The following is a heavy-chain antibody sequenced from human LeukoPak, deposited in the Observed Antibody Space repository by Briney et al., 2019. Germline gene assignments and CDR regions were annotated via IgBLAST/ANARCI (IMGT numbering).Heavy chain of an antibody. CDR3: ARSQIVVARVWFDP. V-gene: IGHV4-59*01. CDR1: GGSISSYY. Sequence: SETLSLTCTVSGGSISSYYWSWLRQPPGKGLEWIGYIYYSGSTNYNPSLKSRVTISVDTSKNQFSLKLSSVTAADTAVYYCARSQIVVARVWFDPWGQGTLVTVSS. D-gene: IGHD3-22*01. J-gene: IGHJ5*02. CDR2: IYYSGST.